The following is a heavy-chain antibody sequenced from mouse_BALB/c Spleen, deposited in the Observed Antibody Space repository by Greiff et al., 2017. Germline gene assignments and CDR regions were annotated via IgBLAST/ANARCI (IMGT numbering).Heavy chain of an antibody. Sequence: EVQLQQSGPELVKPGASVKISCKASGYSFTGYYMHWVKQSHVKSLEWIGRINPYNGATSYNQNFKDKASLTVDKSSSTAYMELHSLTSEDSAVYYCARYARYAMDYWGQGTTVTVSS. J-gene: IGHJ4*01. V-gene: IGHV1-26*01. CDR2: INPYNGAT. CDR3: ARYARYAMDY. CDR1: GYSFTGYY.